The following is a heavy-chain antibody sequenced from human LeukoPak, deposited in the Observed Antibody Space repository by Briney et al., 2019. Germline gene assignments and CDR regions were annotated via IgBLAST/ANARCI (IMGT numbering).Heavy chain of an antibody. J-gene: IGHJ3*01. Sequence: SETLSLTCTVSGGSISGFHWSWIRQPPGKGLEWIGSMYYSGSTTYNPSLESRVTTSADTTNNQFSLTLTSLTAADTAVYYCARHLPFSVTGGDDAFDVWGPGTRVTVS. V-gene: IGHV4-59*08. CDR3: ARHLPFSVTGGDDAFDV. CDR2: MYYSGST. D-gene: IGHD3-16*01. CDR1: GGSISGFH.